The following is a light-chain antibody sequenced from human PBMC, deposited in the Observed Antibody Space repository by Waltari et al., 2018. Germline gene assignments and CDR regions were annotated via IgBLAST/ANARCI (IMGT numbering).Light chain of an antibody. J-gene: IGLJ2*01. CDR2: KDS. Sequence: SYELTQPPSVSVSPGQTARITCSGDALPTLYAYWYQQKAGQAPVLWIYKDSERPSGIPGRFSGSSSGTTVTLTISGGQAEDEADYYCQSADSSGTYRVIFGGGTKLTVL. CDR3: QSADSSGTYRVI. CDR1: ALPTLY. V-gene: IGLV3-25*03.